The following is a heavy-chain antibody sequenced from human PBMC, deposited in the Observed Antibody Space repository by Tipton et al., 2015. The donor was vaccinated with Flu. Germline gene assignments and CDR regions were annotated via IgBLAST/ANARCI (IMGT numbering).Heavy chain of an antibody. CDR1: GYTFTGYY. D-gene: IGHD3-3*01. J-gene: IGHJ4*02. Sequence: QLVQSGAEVKKPGASVKVSCKASGYTFTGYYMHWVRQAPGQGLEWMGGIIPIFGTANYAQKFQGRVTITADESTSTAYMELSSLRSEDTAVYYCARVGVVIGRNYFDYWGQGTLVTVSS. V-gene: IGHV1-69*13. CDR3: ARVGVVIGRNYFDY. CDR2: IIPIFGTA.